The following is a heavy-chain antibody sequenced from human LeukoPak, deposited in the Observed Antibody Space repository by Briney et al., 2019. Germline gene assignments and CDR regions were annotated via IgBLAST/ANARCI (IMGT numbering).Heavy chain of an antibody. CDR3: ARTTLDYYDSSGPWDY. Sequence: ASVKVSCKASGYTFTSYYMHWVRQAPGQGLEWMGIINPSGGSASYAQKFQGGVTMTRDTSTSTVYMELSSLRSEDTAVYYCARTTLDYYDSSGPWDYWGQGTLVTVSS. J-gene: IGHJ4*02. CDR2: INPSGGSA. D-gene: IGHD3-22*01. V-gene: IGHV1-46*01. CDR1: GYTFTSYY.